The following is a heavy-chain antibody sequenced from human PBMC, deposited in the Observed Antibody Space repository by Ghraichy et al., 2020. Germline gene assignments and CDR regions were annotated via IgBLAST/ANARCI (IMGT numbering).Heavy chain of an antibody. CDR2: IYYSGST. CDR3: ARLGYYYDSSAYYYHFDF. J-gene: IGHJ4*02. D-gene: IGHD3-22*01. V-gene: IGHV4-39*01. CDR1: GGSTSSSSYY. Sequence: SETLSLTCTVSGGSTSSSSYYWGWIRQPPGKGLEWVGTIYYSGSTYYNSSLKSRVTISVDTSKNQFSLKLSSVTAAETAVYYCARLGYYYDSSAYYYHFDFWGPGTLFTVSS.